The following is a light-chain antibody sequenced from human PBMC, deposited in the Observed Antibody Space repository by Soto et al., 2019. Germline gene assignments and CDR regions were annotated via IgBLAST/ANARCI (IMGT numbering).Light chain of an antibody. CDR3: QQRNTSLET. CDR2: DTS. J-gene: IGKJ2*01. V-gene: IGKV3-11*01. CDR1: QSVGTY. Sequence: DIVLTQSPASLSLSLGDRVTISCRASQSVGTYLAWYQQKPGQAPSLLIYDTSNWPTGVPFRFSGSGSGTDFTLSISSLEPEDSAVYYCQQRNTSLETFGQGAKVEIK.